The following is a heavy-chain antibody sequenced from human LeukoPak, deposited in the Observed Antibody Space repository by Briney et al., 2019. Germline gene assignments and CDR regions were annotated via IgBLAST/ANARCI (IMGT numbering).Heavy chain of an antibody. J-gene: IGHJ5*02. D-gene: IGHD2-2*02. V-gene: IGHV1-18*01. CDR3: ARDLVVVPAAILYWFDP. CDR1: GYTFTSYG. Sequence: ASVKVSCKASGYTFTSYGISWARQAPGQGLEWMGWISAYNGNTNYAQKLQGRVTMTTDTSTSTAYMELRSLRSDDTAVYYCARDLVVVPAAILYWFDPWGQGTLVTVSS. CDR2: ISAYNGNT.